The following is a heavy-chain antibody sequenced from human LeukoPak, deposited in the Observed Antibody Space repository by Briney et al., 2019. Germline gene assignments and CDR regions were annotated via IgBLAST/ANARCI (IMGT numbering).Heavy chain of an antibody. CDR3: AREGRGAEVLGEVDY. CDR1: GFTFSSYS. Sequence: GGSLRLSCAASGFTFSSYSMNWVRQAPGKGLEWVSYISSASGSIYYADSVKGRFTISRDNAKNSLFLQMNSLRAEDTAVYYCAREGRGAEVLGEVDYWGQGTLVTVSS. J-gene: IGHJ4*02. CDR2: ISSASGSI. D-gene: IGHD3-3*01. V-gene: IGHV3-48*04.